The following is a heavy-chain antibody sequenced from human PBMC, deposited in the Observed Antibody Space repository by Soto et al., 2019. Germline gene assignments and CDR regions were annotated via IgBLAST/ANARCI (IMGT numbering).Heavy chain of an antibody. J-gene: IGHJ4*02. CDR2: ISYDGSNE. CDR3: AKGLSSGNYLLPDS. V-gene: IGHV3-30*18. CDR1: GFTFSSNG. Sequence: GGSLRLSCAASGFTFSSNGMHGVRQSPGKGLEWVAVISYDGSNEYYADSVKGRFTISRDNSKNTLYLQMNSLRAEDTAIYYCAKGLSSGNYLLPDSWGQGT. D-gene: IGHD1-26*01.